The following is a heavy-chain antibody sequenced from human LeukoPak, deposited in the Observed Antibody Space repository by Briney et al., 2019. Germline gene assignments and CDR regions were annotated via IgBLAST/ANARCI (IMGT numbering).Heavy chain of an antibody. D-gene: IGHD6-19*01. CDR3: ARDGHGIAVDLNYYYYGMDV. CDR1: GGSISSSSYY. V-gene: IGHV4-39*07. CDR2: IYYSGST. Sequence: PSETLSLTCTVPGGSISSSSYYWGWIRQPPGKGLEWIGSIYYSGSTYYNPSLKSRVTISVDTSKNQFSLKLSSVTAADTAVYYCARDGHGIAVDLNYYYYGMDVWGQGTTVTVSS. J-gene: IGHJ6*02.